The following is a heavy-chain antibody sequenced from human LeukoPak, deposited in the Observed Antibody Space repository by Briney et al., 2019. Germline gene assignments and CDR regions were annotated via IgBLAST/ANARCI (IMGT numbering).Heavy chain of an antibody. CDR3: AKDRRFGELYFDY. Sequence: QPGGSLRLSCAASGFTFSSYAMSWVRQAPGKGLEWVSAISGSGGSTYYADSVKGRFTTSRDNSKNTLYLQMNSLRAEDTAVYYCAKDRRFGELYFDYWGQGTLVTVSS. CDR1: GFTFSSYA. D-gene: IGHD3-10*01. J-gene: IGHJ4*02. CDR2: ISGSGGST. V-gene: IGHV3-23*01.